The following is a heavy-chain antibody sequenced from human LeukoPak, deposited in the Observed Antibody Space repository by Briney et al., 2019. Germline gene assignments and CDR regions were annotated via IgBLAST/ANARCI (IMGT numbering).Heavy chain of an antibody. CDR1: GFTFSSYG. Sequence: GGTLRLPCAASGFTFSSYGMSWVRQAPGKGLEWVSAISGSGGSTYYADSVKGRFTISRDNSKNTLYLQMNSLRAEDTAVYYCAKDLTAVAGKPIDYWGQGTLVTVSS. CDR3: AKDLTAVAGKPIDY. D-gene: IGHD6-19*01. J-gene: IGHJ4*02. CDR2: ISGSGGST. V-gene: IGHV3-23*01.